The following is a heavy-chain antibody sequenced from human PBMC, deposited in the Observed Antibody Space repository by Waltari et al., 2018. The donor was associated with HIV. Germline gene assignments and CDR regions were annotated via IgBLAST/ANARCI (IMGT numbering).Heavy chain of an antibody. J-gene: IGHJ4*02. Sequence: QVQLVESGGGVAQPGRSLRLSCAASGFSFRNYAMHWVRQAPGKGLEWLTLISYEETKEYYTDSVRCRFTISRDNSKNMLYLQMNNLRPEDTAIYYCVVSSFDYWGQGTLVTVSS. CDR2: ISYEETKE. V-gene: IGHV3-30*03. CDR1: GFSFRNYA. D-gene: IGHD3-10*01. CDR3: VVSSFDY.